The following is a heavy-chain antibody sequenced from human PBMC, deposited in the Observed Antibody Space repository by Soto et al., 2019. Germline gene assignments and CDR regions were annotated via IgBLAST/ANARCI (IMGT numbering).Heavy chain of an antibody. Sequence: SETLSLTCTVSGGSISIISYYWGWIRQPPGKGLEWIGSIYYSGSTDYNPSLKSRVTISVDTSKNQFSLKLSSVTAADTAVYYCASSYCGGDCYKNWFDPWGQGTLVTVSS. V-gene: IGHV4-39*01. D-gene: IGHD2-21*02. CDR3: ASSYCGGDCYKNWFDP. CDR1: GGSISIISYY. CDR2: IYYSGST. J-gene: IGHJ5*02.